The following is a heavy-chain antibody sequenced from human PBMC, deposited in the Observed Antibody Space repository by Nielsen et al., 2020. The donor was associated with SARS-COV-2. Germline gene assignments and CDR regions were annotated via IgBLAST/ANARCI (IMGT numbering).Heavy chain of an antibody. J-gene: IGHJ2*01. CDR2: IYPGDSDT. Sequence: GESLKISGKGSGYSFTSYLIGWVRQMPGKGLEWMGIIYPGDSDTRYSPSFQGQVTISADKSISTAYLQWSGLKASDTAMYYCARREEGGDWYFDLWGRGTLVTVSS. D-gene: IGHD2-15*01. V-gene: IGHV5-51*01. CDR1: GYSFTSYL. CDR3: ARREEGGDWYFDL.